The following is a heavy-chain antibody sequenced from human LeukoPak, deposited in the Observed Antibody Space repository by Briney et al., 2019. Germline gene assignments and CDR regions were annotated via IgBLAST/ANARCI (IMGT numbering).Heavy chain of an antibody. CDR1: GFTVSSNY. Sequence: GGSLRLSCAASGFTVSSNYMSWVRQAPGKGLEWVSVIYSGGSTYYADSVKGRFTISRDNSKNTLYLQMNSLRAEDTAVYYCARDPWEQQLVQEDYWGQGTLVTVSS. V-gene: IGHV3-53*01. J-gene: IGHJ4*02. D-gene: IGHD6-13*01. CDR3: ARDPWEQQLVQEDY. CDR2: IYSGGST.